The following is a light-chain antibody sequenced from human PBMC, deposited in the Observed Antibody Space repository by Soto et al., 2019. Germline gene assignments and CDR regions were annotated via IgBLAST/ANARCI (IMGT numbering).Light chain of an antibody. J-gene: IGLJ1*01. Sequence: QSALTQPASVSGSPGQSITISCTGTSSDVGGYNYVSWYQQHPGTAPKLMIYEVSNRPSGVSNRFSGSKSGNTASLTISGLQAEDEADDYCSSYTSSSIDDVFGTGTKLTVL. CDR1: SSDVGGYNY. CDR2: EVS. CDR3: SSYTSSSIDDV. V-gene: IGLV2-14*01.